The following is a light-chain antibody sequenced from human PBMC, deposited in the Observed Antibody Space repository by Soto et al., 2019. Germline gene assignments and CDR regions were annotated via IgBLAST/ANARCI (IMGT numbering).Light chain of an antibody. Sequence: DIQMTQSPSTLSASVEDRVTITCRASQSISSWLTWYQQKPGKAPKVLIYKASSLQSGVPSRFSGSGSGTDFTLTISSLQPDDFATYYCLQYHSYPYTFGQGTKLEIK. J-gene: IGKJ2*01. CDR2: KAS. V-gene: IGKV1-5*03. CDR1: QSISSW. CDR3: LQYHSYPYT.